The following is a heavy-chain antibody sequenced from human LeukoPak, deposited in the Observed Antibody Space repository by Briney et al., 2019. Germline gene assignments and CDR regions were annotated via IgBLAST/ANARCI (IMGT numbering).Heavy chain of an antibody. J-gene: IGHJ4*02. CDR1: GGSFSGYY. Sequence: SETLSLTCAVYGGSFSGYYWSWIRQPPGKGLEWIGEINHSGSTNYNPSLKSRVTISVDTSKNQFSLKLSSVTAADTAVYYCARGGMITFDTPVWLDYWGQGTLVTVSS. D-gene: IGHD3-16*01. CDR3: ARGGMITFDTPVWLDY. V-gene: IGHV4-34*01. CDR2: INHSGST.